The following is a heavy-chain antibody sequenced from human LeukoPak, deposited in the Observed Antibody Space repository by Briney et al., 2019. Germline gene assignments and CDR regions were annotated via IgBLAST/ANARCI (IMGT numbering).Heavy chain of an antibody. CDR2: IKKDGGKE. V-gene: IGHV3-7*01. CDR3: ARGSPNRNALDL. CDR1: GFTLNSYV. D-gene: IGHD1/OR15-1a*01. J-gene: IGHJ3*01. Sequence: PGGSLRLSCAASGFTLNSYVMSWVRQAPGRGLEWVANIKKDGGKESYLDSVKGRFTVSRDNSKNSLFLQMNSLRGEDTAVYYCARGSPNRNALDLWGQGTMVTISS.